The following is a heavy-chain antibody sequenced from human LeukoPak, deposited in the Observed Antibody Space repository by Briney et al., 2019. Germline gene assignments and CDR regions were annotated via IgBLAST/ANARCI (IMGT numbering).Heavy chain of an antibody. V-gene: IGHV4-4*02. CDR1: GGSISSSNW. CDR2: IYHSGST. CDR3: ARVVVVPAAIRFDY. Sequence: KASETLSLTCAVSGGSISSSNWWSWVRQPPGKGLEWSGEIYHSGSTNYNPSLKSRVTISVDKSKNQFSLKLSSVTAADTAVYYCARVVVVPAAIRFDYWGQGTLVTVSS. D-gene: IGHD2-2*02. J-gene: IGHJ4*02.